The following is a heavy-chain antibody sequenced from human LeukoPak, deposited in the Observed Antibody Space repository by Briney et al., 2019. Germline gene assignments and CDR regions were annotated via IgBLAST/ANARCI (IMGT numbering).Heavy chain of an antibody. CDR3: ARVDYFDSNGYYQQTDY. Sequence: GGSLRLSCAASGFSFSSYAMHWVRQAPGKGLEWVAVISYDGSNKDYAESVKGRFTVSRDNSKNTLYLQMNSLRAEDTAVFYCARVDYFDSNGYYQQTDYWGQGTLVIVSS. D-gene: IGHD3-22*01. V-gene: IGHV3-30-3*01. CDR2: ISYDGSNK. CDR1: GFSFSSYA. J-gene: IGHJ4*02.